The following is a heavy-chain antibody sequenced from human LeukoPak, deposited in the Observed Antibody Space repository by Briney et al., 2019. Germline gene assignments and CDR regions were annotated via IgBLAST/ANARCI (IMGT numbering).Heavy chain of an antibody. J-gene: IGHJ4*02. V-gene: IGHV3-74*01. CDR2: ITTDGSGT. CDR3: ARGAIVGANFDY. CDR1: GFTFGRYW. D-gene: IGHD1-26*01. Sequence: QTGGSLRLSCADSGFTFGRYWMHWVRHAPGKGLVWVSHITTDGSGTSYADSVKGRFTISRDNAKNTLYLQMNSLRAEDTAVYYCARGAIVGANFDYWGQGTLVTVSS.